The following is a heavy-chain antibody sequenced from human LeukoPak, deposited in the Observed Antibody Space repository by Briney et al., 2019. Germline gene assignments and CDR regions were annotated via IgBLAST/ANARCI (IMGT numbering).Heavy chain of an antibody. CDR3: AKDRRAGSYAY. Sequence: GGTLRLSCAASGFTFSRNGMTWVRQAPGKGLEWVSAISGSGGSTYYADSVKGRFTISRDNSKNTLYLQMNSLRAEDTAVYYCAKDRRAGSYAYWGQGPLVTVSS. J-gene: IGHJ4*02. CDR1: GFTFSRNG. D-gene: IGHD3-16*01. CDR2: ISGSGGST. V-gene: IGHV3-23*01.